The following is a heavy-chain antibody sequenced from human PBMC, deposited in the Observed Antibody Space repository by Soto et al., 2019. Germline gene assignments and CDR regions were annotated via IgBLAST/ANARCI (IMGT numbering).Heavy chain of an antibody. CDR2: ISGSGGST. CDR3: ARRRAYCSSTSCYPLPYY. V-gene: IGHV3-23*01. Sequence: EVQLLESGGGLVQPGGSLRLSCAASGFTFSSYAMSWVRQAPGKGLEWVSAISGSGGSTYYADSVKGRFTISRDNSKNTLYLQMNSLRAEDTAVYYGARRRAYCSSTSCYPLPYYWGQGTLVTVSS. CDR1: GFTFSSYA. D-gene: IGHD2-2*01. J-gene: IGHJ4*02.